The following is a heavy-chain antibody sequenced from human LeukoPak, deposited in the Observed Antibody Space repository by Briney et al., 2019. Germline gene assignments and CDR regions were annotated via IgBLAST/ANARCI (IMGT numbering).Heavy chain of an antibody. CDR3: ARSSGFMYYDFWRFAY. D-gene: IGHD3-3*01. Sequence: GASVKVSCKASGGTFSSYAISWVRQAPGQGLEWMGGIIHIFGTANYVQKFQGRVTTTADESTSTAYMELSSLRSADTAVYYCARSSGFMYYDFWRFAYWGQGTLVTVSS. V-gene: IGHV1-69*13. CDR2: IIHIFGTA. J-gene: IGHJ4*02. CDR1: GGTFSSYA.